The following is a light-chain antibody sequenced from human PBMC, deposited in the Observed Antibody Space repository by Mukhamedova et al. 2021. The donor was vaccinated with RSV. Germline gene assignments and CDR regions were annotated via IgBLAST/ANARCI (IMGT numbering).Light chain of an antibody. CDR3: SSYTSSSTLV. V-gene: IGLV2-14*01. Sequence: GTSSDVGGYNYVSWYQQHPDKAPKLMIYEVSNRPSGVSNRFSGSKSGNTASLTISGLQAEDEADYYCSSYTSSSTLVFGTGTKVTV. J-gene: IGLJ1*01. CDR2: EVS. CDR1: SSDVGGYNY.